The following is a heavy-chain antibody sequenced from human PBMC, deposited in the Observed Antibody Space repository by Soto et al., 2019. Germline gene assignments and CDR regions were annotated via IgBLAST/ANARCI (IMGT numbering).Heavy chain of an antibody. CDR2: IKQDGSEK. V-gene: IGHV3-7*02. D-gene: IGHD6-19*01. CDR3: ASPHASYNSAWYPIDY. CDR1: GFTFSRYW. J-gene: IGHJ4*02. Sequence: PGGSLRLSCAASGFTFSRYWMSWVRQPPGKGLEWVANIKQDGSEKYYVDSVKGRFTISRDNAKNSLYLQMNSLRAEDTAVYYCASPHASYNSAWYPIDYWGQGTLVTVSS.